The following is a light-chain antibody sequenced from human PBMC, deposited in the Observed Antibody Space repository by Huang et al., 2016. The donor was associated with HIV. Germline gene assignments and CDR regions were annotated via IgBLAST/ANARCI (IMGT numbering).Light chain of an antibody. CDR3: QQRSDWPPVT. V-gene: IGKV3-11*01. CDR1: QSVGSF. Sequence: EIVLTQSPATLSLSPGERATLSCGASQSVGSFLAWYQQKPGQAPRPLIYDAVNRATGIPARFSGSGSGTDFTLTISSLEPEDFAVYYCQQRSDWPPVTFGGGTKVEIK. J-gene: IGKJ4*01. CDR2: DAV.